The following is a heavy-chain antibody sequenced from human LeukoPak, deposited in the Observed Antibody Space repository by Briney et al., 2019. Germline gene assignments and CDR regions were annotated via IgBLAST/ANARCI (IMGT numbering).Heavy chain of an antibody. CDR1: GGSISSGSYY. D-gene: IGHD3-22*01. CDR3: ARDLYYYDSSGYYYENWFDP. Sequence: PSETLSLTCTVSGGSISSGSYYWSWIRQPAGKGLEWIGRIYTSGSTNYNPSLKSRVTISVDTSKNQFSLKLSSVTAADTAVYYCARDLYYYDSSGYYYENWFDPWGQGTLVTASS. J-gene: IGHJ5*02. V-gene: IGHV4-61*02. CDR2: IYTSGST.